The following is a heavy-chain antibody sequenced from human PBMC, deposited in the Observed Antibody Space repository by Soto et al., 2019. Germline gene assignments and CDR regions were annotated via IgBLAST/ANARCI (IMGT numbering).Heavy chain of an antibody. CDR3: ATVRRARHRTFYFDP. D-gene: IGHD2-8*01. CDR2: ISSSGST. CDR1: SGSISSNY. Sequence: QVQLQESGPGLVKPSETLSLTCTASSGSISSNYWSWIRQPPGKGLEWIGYISSSGSTSYNASLQRRVSISVDTSRSQISLRLTSVTAADPAVYYCATVRRARHRTFYFDPWGRGTLVTVSS. J-gene: IGHJ5*02. V-gene: IGHV4-59*01.